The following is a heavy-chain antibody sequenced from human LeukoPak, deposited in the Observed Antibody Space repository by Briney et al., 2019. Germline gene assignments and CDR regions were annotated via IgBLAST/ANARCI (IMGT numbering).Heavy chain of an antibody. CDR2: ISAYNGNT. V-gene: IGHV1-18*01. D-gene: IGHD2-15*01. J-gene: IGHJ1*01. CDR1: GYTFTSYG. CDR3: ARGDCSGGSCYLPEYLQH. Sequence: ASVTVSCKASGYTFTSYGISWVRQAPGQGLEWMGCISAYNGNTNYAQKLQGRVTMTTDTSTNTAYTELRSLKSDDTAVYYCARGDCSGGSCYLPEYLQHWGQGTLVTVSS.